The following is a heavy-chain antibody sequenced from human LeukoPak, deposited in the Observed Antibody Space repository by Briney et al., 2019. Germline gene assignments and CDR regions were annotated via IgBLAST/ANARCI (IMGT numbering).Heavy chain of an antibody. CDR2: INHSGST. D-gene: IGHD2-15*01. J-gene: IGHJ4*02. CDR3: ARGVPYCSGGSCYSGYFDY. CDR1: GGSFSGYY. Sequence: PSETLSLTCAVYGGSFSGYYWSWIRQPPGKGLEWIGEINHSGSTNYNPSLKSRVTISVDTSKNQFSLKLSSVTAADTAVYYCARGVPYCSGGSCYSGYFDYWGQGTLVTVSS. V-gene: IGHV4-34*01.